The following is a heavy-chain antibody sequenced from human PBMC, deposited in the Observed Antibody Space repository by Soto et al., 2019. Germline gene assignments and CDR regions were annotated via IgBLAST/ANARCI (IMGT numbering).Heavy chain of an antibody. CDR2: INSDGSST. CDR1: GFTLSSYW. CDR3: ARDPYGVGATKLDY. Sequence: VGSLRLSCAASGFTLSSYWMHWVRQAPGKGLVWVSRINSDGSSTNYADSVKGRFTISRDNAKNTLYLQMNSLRPEDTAVYYCARDPYGVGATKLDYWGHGTLVTVSS. V-gene: IGHV3-74*01. J-gene: IGHJ4*01. D-gene: IGHD1-26*01.